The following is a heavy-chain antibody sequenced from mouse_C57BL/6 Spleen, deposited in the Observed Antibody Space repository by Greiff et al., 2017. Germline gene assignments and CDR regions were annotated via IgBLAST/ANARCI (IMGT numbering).Heavy chain of an antibody. J-gene: IGHJ1*03. D-gene: IGHD2-14*01. Sequence: DVMLVESGGGLVKPGGSLKLSCAASGFTFSDYGMHWVRQAPGKGLEWVAYISSGSSTIYYADTLKGRFTIAVDNAKNTLFLQMTSLRSEDTAMYYCARHTDYWCWYLDVWGTGTTVTVSS. CDR1: GFTFSDYG. CDR2: ISSGSSTI. CDR3: ARHTDYWCWYLDV. V-gene: IGHV5-17*01.